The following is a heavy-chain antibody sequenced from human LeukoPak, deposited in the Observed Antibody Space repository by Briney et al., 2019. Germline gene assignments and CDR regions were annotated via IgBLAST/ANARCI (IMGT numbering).Heavy chain of an antibody. D-gene: IGHD4-17*01. CDR3: ATQNGDYNHAFDI. Sequence: PGGSLRLSCAASENTFSRYWMSWVPQAPGKGLEWVANIKQDGSEKYFVDSVRGRFTISRDNAKNSLYLQMNSLRAEDTAVYYCATQNGDYNHAFDIWGQGTMVTVSS. J-gene: IGHJ3*02. V-gene: IGHV3-7*05. CDR1: ENTFSRYW. CDR2: IKQDGSEK.